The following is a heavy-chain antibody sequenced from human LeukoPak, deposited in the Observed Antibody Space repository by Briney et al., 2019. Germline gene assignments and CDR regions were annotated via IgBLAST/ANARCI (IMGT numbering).Heavy chain of an antibody. CDR1: GYTFTSYG. CDR2: INSSGGST. D-gene: IGHD6-13*01. Sequence: ASVKVSCKASGYTFTSYGISWVRQAPGQGLEWMGIINSSGGSTSYAQKFQGRVTMTRETSTSTVYMEVSSLRSEDTAVYYCARGRPAIAAAGTWRYFDYWGQGTLVTVSS. J-gene: IGHJ4*02. CDR3: ARGRPAIAAAGTWRYFDY. V-gene: IGHV1-46*01.